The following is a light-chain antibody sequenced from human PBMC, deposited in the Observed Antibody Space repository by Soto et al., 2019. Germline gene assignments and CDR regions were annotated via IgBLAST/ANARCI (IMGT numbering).Light chain of an antibody. CDR1: SGHSSYA. CDR3: QTWGTGIDVV. V-gene: IGLV4-69*01. Sequence: QSVLTQSPSASASLGASVKLTCTLSSGHSSYAIAWHQQQPEKGPRYLMRLNSDGSHRKGDGIPDRFSGSSSGAERYLTISSRQSEDEADYYCQTWGTGIDVVFGGGTKLTVL. CDR2: LNSDGSH. J-gene: IGLJ2*01.